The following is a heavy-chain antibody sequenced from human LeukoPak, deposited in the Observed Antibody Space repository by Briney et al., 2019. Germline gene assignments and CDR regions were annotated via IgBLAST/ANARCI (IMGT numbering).Heavy chain of an antibody. D-gene: IGHD1-1*01. J-gene: IGHJ4*02. CDR2: IYPGDSDT. Sequence: GESLKISCKGSGYSFTSYWSGWVRQMPGKGLEWMGIIYPGDSDTRYSPSFQGQVTMSADKSISTAYLQWSSLKASDTAMYYCAKQSIRPTGSAPFFEYWGQGTLVTVSS. CDR1: GYSFTSYW. CDR3: AKQSIRPTGSAPFFEY. V-gene: IGHV5-51*01.